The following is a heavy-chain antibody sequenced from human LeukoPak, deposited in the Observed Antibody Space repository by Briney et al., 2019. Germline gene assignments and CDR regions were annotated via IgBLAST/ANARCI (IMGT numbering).Heavy chain of an antibody. CDR1: GGTFVSYA. Sequence: ASVKVSCKASGGTFVSYAISWVRQAPGQGLEWMGGIIPIFGTANYAQKFQGRVTITADESTSTAYMELSSLRSEDTAVYYCARDAGGDAFDIWGQGTMVTVSS. CDR2: IIPIFGTA. CDR3: ARDAGGDAFDI. J-gene: IGHJ3*02. D-gene: IGHD1-14*01. V-gene: IGHV1-69*13.